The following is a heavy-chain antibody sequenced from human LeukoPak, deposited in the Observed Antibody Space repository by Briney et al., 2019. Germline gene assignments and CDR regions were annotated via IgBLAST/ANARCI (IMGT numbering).Heavy chain of an antibody. CDR3: ASDTGHYYYMNV. J-gene: IGHJ6*03. Sequence: SETLSLTCTVSGGSISSSSYYWGWIRQPPGKGLEWIGSIYYSGSTYYNPSLKSRVTISVDRSKNQFSLKLSSVTAADTAVYYCASDTGHYYYMNVWGKGTTVTVSS. CDR1: GGSISSSSYY. CDR2: IYYSGST. V-gene: IGHV4-39*07.